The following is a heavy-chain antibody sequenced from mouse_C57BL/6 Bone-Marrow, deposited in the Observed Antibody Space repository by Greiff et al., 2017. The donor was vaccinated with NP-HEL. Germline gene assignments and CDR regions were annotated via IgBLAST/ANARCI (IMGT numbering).Heavy chain of an antibody. CDR3: ARRDSSGPWFAY. CDR2: ISGGGGST. CDR1: GFTFSSYT. Sequence: EVKLVESGGGLVKPGGSLKLSCAASGFTFSSYTMSWVRQTPEKRLEWVATISGGGGSTYYPDSLKGRFTISRDNAKNTLYLQLSSLRSEDTALYYWARRDSSGPWFAYWGQGTLVTVSA. J-gene: IGHJ3*01. D-gene: IGHD3-2*02. V-gene: IGHV5-9*01.